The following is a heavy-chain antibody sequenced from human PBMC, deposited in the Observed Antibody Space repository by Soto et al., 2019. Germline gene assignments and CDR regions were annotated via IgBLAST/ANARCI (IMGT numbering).Heavy chain of an antibody. V-gene: IGHV4-59*01. CDR1: GGSISSYY. J-gene: IGHJ6*02. CDR2: IYYSGST. CDR3: ARDGGYCSGGSCDYYYYYGMDV. D-gene: IGHD2-15*01. Sequence: SETLSLTCTVSGGSISSYYWSWIRQPPGKGLEWIGYIYYSGSTNYNPSLKSRVTISVDTSKNQFSLKLSSVTAADTAVYYCARDGGYCSGGSCDYYYYYGMDVWGQGTTVTVSS.